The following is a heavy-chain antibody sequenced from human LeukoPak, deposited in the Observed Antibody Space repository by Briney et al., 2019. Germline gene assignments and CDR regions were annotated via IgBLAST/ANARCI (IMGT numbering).Heavy chain of an antibody. CDR1: GGTFSSYA. CDR2: IIPIFGTA. CDR3: AREKGSGWYGIDY. J-gene: IGHJ4*02. D-gene: IGHD6-19*01. V-gene: IGHV1-69*01. Sequence: SVKVSCKASGGTFSSYAISWVRQAPGQGLEWMGGIIPIFGTANYEQKFQGRVTITADESTSTAYMELSSLRSEDTAVYYCAREKGSGWYGIDYWGQGTLVTVSS.